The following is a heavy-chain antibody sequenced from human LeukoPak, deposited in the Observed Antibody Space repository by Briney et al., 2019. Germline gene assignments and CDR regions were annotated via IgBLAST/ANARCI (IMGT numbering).Heavy chain of an antibody. Sequence: GGSLRLSCAASGFTFSSYGMHWVRQAPGKGLEWVAVISDDGRRKDYADSVGGRFTISRDNSKDTLYLQMNSLRAEDTAVYYCAKRPSDYGDYVTYFDYWGQGTLVTVSS. J-gene: IGHJ4*02. CDR3: AKRPSDYGDYVTYFDY. CDR1: GFTFSSYG. V-gene: IGHV3-30*18. CDR2: ISDDGRRK. D-gene: IGHD4-17*01.